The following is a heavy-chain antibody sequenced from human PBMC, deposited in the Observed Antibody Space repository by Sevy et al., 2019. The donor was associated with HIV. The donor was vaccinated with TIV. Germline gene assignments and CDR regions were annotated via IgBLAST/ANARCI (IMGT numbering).Heavy chain of an antibody. D-gene: IGHD4-17*01. CDR1: GFTFGDYA. CDR2: IRRNSYEPYGGTT. Sequence: GGSLRLSCTVSGFTFGDYAMSWFRQAPGKGLEWVAFIRRNSYEPYGGTTEYAASVKGRFTISRDDSKSIAYLQMNSLKTEDTAVYYCTRALATVVTPEYYFDYWGQGTLATVSS. J-gene: IGHJ4*02. CDR3: TRALATVVTPEYYFDY. V-gene: IGHV3-49*03.